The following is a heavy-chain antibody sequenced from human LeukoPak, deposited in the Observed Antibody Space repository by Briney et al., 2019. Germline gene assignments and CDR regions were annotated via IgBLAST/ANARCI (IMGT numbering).Heavy chain of an antibody. CDR1: GFTFSRYA. Sequence: GGSLRLSCAASGFTFSRYAMNWVRQAPGKGPEWVSLIRGSGGTIYYADSVRGRFTISRDNAKNSLYLQMNSLRAEDTAVYYCAREMGLWGQGTLVTVSS. V-gene: IGHV3-23*01. CDR3: AREMGL. J-gene: IGHJ4*02. CDR2: IRGSGGTI. D-gene: IGHD5-24*01.